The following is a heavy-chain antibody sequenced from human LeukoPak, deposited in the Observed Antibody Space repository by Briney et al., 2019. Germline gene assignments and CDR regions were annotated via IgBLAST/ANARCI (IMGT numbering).Heavy chain of an antibody. V-gene: IGHV4-4*07. D-gene: IGHD3-9*01. J-gene: IGHJ6*03. Sequence: PSETLSLTCTVSGGSISSYYWSWIRQPAGKGLEWIGRIYSSGSTDYNPSLKSRVTMSVDTSKNQFSLNLSSVTAADSAVYFCARYSRFTRVTGDYHYFYMDVWGKGTTVTVSS. CDR3: ARYSRFTRVTGDYHYFYMDV. CDR1: GGSISSYY. CDR2: IYSSGST.